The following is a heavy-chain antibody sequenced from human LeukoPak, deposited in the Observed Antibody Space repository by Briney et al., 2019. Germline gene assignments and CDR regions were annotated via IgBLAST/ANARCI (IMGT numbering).Heavy chain of an antibody. CDR2: MNPNSGNT. Sequence: ASVKVSCKASGYTFTSYDINWVRQATGQGLEWMGWMNPNSGNTNYAQKLQGRVTMTTDTSTSTAYMELRSLRSDDTAVYYCARDTDYGDYEPQYYYYYMDVWGKGTTVTISS. J-gene: IGHJ6*03. CDR1: GYTFTSYD. CDR3: ARDTDYGDYEPQYYYYYMDV. V-gene: IGHV1-18*01. D-gene: IGHD4-17*01.